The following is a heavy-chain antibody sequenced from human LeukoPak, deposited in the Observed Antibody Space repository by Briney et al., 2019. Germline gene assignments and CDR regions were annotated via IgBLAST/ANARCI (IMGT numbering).Heavy chain of an antibody. CDR1: GGTFSSYA. V-gene: IGHV1-69*01. CDR3: TYGSGAQNWFDP. J-gene: IGHJ5*02. Sequence: SVKVSCKASGGTFSSYAISWVRQAPGQGLEWMGGIIPIFGTANYAQKFQGRVTITADESTSTAYMELSGLRSEDTAVYYCTYGSGAQNWFDPWGQGTLVTVSS. D-gene: IGHD3-10*01. CDR2: IIPIFGTA.